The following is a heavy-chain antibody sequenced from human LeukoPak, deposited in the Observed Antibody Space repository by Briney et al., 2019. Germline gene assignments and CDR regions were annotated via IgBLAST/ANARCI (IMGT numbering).Heavy chain of an antibody. CDR2: IRYDGGNT. J-gene: IGHJ5*02. D-gene: IGHD2/OR15-2a*01. Sequence: GGSLRLSCAASGFIFSGYGMHWVRQVPGKGLEWVAFIRYDGGNTYYEDSVKGRFTISRDNSRNALYLKMNSLRAEDSAVYYCAKGANMGWFDPWGQGTLVTVSS. CDR1: GFIFSGYG. CDR3: AKGANMGWFDP. V-gene: IGHV3-30*02.